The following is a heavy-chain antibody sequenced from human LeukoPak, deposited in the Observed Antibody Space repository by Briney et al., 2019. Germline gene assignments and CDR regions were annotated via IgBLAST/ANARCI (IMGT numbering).Heavy chain of an antibody. V-gene: IGHV1-18*01. J-gene: IGHJ3*02. D-gene: IGHD2-15*01. CDR2: ISAYNGNT. Sequence: ASVKVSCKASGYTFTSYGISWVRQAPGQGLEWMGWISAYNGNTNYAQKLQGRVTMTTDTSTSTAYMELRSLRSDDTAVYYCASYCSGGSCYSFTPYALDIWGQGTMVTVSS. CDR1: GYTFTSYG. CDR3: ASYCSGGSCYSFTPYALDI.